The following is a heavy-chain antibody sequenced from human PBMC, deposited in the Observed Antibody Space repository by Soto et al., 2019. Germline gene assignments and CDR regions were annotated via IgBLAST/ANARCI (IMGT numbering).Heavy chain of an antibody. J-gene: IGHJ5*02. V-gene: IGHV4-30-4*01. CDR1: GGSISSGDYY. Sequence: ASETLSLTCTVSGGSISSGDYYWSWIRQPPGKGLEWIGYIYYSGSTYYNPSLKSRVTISVDTSKNQFSLKLSSVTAADTAVYYCARHVSTSSSTSHIYDGWFDPWGQGTLVTVSS. CDR3: ARHVSTSSSTSHIYDGWFDP. D-gene: IGHD2-2*01. CDR2: IYYSGST.